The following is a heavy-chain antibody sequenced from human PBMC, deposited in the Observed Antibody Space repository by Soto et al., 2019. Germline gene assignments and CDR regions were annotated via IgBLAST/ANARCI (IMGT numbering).Heavy chain of an antibody. Sequence: QVQLQESGPGLVKPSQILSLTCTVSGGSISSGGYYWSWIRQHPGKGLEWIGYIYYSGSTYYNPSLKSRVTXSXSTSKNQFSLKLSSVTAADTAVYYCAREWRDYYFDYWGQGTLVTVSS. J-gene: IGHJ4*02. CDR1: GGSISSGGYY. CDR2: IYYSGST. CDR3: AREWRDYYFDY. V-gene: IGHV4-31*03.